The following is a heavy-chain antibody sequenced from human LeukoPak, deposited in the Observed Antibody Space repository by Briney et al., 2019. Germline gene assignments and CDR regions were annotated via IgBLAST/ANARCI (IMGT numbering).Heavy chain of an antibody. CDR3: ARPRYGADYYYYMDV. V-gene: IGHV3-7*01. CDR1: GFTFSSYW. J-gene: IGHJ6*03. D-gene: IGHD4-17*01. CDR2: IKQDGSEK. Sequence: GGSLRLSCAASGFTFSSYWMSWVRQAPGKGLEWVANIKQDGSEKYYVDSVKGRFTISRDNAKNSLYLQMNSLRAEDTAVYYCARPRYGADYYYYMDVWGKGTTVTISS.